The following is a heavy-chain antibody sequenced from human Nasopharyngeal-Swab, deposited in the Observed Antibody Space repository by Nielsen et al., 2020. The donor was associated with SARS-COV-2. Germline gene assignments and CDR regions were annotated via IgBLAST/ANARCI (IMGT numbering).Heavy chain of an antibody. CDR3: AREASADILTGVYGMDV. D-gene: IGHD3-9*01. J-gene: IGHJ6*02. CDR2: INPSGGST. CDR1: GYTFTSYY. V-gene: IGHV1-46*01. Sequence: ASVKVSCKASGYTFTSYYMHWVRQAPGQGLEWMGIINPSGGSTSYAQKFQGRVTMTRDTSTSTVYMELSSLRCEDTAVYYCAREASADILTGVYGMDVWGQGTTVTVSS.